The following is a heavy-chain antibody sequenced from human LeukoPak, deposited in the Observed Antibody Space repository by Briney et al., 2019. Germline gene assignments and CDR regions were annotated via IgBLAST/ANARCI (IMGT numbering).Heavy chain of an antibody. V-gene: IGHV3-23*01. D-gene: IGHD2-15*01. CDR3: ALIVVVVAATPPSPNNPFDI. Sequence: GGSLRLSCAASGFTFSSYAMSWVRQAPGKGLEWVSAISGSGGSTYYADSVKGRFTISRDNSKNTLYLQMNSLRAEDTAVYYCALIVVVVAATPPSPNNPFDIWGQGTMVTVSS. CDR2: ISGSGGST. J-gene: IGHJ3*02. CDR1: GFTFSSYA.